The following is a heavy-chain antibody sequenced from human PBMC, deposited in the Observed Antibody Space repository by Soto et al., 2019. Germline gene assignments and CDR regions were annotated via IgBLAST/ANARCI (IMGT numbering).Heavy chain of an antibody. CDR2: ISYDGREK. V-gene: IGHV3-30*18. J-gene: IGHJ3*01. CDR3: AKAWRYNYDTDSFDL. Sequence: PGGSLRLSCVASRFSFSTYGMHWVRQPPGKGLEWVAVISYDGREKYYADSVKGRFTISRDNSKNTLYLQMDSLSTEDTAVYFCAKAWRYNYDTDSFDLWGQGTMVTVSS. CDR1: RFSFSTYG. D-gene: IGHD5-18*01.